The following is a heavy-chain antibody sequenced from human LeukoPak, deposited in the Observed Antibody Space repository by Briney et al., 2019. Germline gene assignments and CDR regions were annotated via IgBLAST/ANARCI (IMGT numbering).Heavy chain of an antibody. Sequence: GGSLRLSCAASGFTVSSNYMSWVRQAPGKGLEWVSVIHSGGTIYYADSVKGRFTISRDNSKDTLYPQMNSLRADNTAVYYCARDLIGGWPFDYWGQGTLVTVSS. D-gene: IGHD6-19*01. CDR1: GFTVSSNY. CDR3: ARDLIGGWPFDY. CDR2: IHSGGTI. J-gene: IGHJ4*02. V-gene: IGHV3-66*01.